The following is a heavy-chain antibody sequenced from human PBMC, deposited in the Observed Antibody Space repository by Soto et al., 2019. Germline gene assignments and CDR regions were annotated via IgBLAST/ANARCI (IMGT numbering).Heavy chain of an antibody. CDR2: ISNDGSNK. Sequence: GGSLRLSCAASGFIFSNYGVHWVRQAPGKGLEWVAVISNDGSNKYYADSVKGRFTISRDNSKNTVYLQMNSLRAEDTAVYYCAKGRWLQSILGLFHYWGQGTRVTVSS. D-gene: IGHD5-12*01. V-gene: IGHV3-30*18. J-gene: IGHJ4*02. CDR3: AKGRWLQSILGLFHY. CDR1: GFIFSNYG.